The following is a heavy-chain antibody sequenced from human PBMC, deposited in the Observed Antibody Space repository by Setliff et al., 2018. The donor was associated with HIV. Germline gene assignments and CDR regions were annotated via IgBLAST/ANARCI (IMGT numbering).Heavy chain of an antibody. J-gene: IGHJ4*02. CDR2: INSAERT. CDR3: AKAHWDPLSPDY. Sequence: GESLKISCAASGFTFDDYAMHWVRQAPGKGLEWVSTINSAERTFYAKSVKGRFTISRDNSKSTLYLQVSSLRAEDTAVYFCAKAHWDPLSPDYWGQGTLVTVSS. V-gene: IGHV3-23*01. CDR1: GFTFDDYA. D-gene: IGHD1-26*01.